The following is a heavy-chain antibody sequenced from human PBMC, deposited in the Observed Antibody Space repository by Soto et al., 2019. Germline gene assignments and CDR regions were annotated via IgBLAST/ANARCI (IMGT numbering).Heavy chain of an antibody. CDR2: INSGGST. CDR3: ALREMGCSGGSCYSLHYYYYYMDV. Sequence: GSPRLSCAASGSTVSSNYMSWVRQAPGKGLEWVSVINSGGSTYYADSVKGRFTISRDNSKNTLYLQMNSLRAEDTAVYYCALREMGCSGGSCYSLHYYYYYMDVWGKGTTVTVSS. J-gene: IGHJ6*03. CDR1: GSTVSSNY. D-gene: IGHD2-15*01. V-gene: IGHV3-53*01.